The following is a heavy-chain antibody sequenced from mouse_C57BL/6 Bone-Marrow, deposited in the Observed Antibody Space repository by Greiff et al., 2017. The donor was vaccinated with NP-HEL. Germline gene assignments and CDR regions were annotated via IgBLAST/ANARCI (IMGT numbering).Heavy chain of an antibody. D-gene: IGHD1-1*01. CDR3: ARANYGSLAY. V-gene: IGHV5-6*01. CDR2: ISSGGSYT. Sequence: EVMLVESGGDLVKPGGSLKLSCAASGFTFSSYGMSWVRQTPDKRLEWVATISSGGSYTYYPDSVKGRFTISRDNAKNTLYLQMSSLKSEDTAMYYCARANYGSLAYWGQGTLVTVSA. CDR1: GFTFSSYG. J-gene: IGHJ3*01.